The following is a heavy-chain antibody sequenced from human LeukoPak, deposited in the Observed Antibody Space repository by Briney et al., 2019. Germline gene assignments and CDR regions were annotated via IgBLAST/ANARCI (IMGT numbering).Heavy chain of an antibody. CDR1: GGSISSGGYS. Sequence: SETLSLTCAVSGGSISSGGYSWSWIRQPPGKGLEWIGYIYHSGSTYYNPSLKSRVTISADRSKNQFSLKLSSVTAADTAVYYCARLVDTAANWFDPWGQGTLVTVSS. D-gene: IGHD5-18*01. V-gene: IGHV4-30-2*01. CDR3: ARLVDTAANWFDP. J-gene: IGHJ5*02. CDR2: IYHSGST.